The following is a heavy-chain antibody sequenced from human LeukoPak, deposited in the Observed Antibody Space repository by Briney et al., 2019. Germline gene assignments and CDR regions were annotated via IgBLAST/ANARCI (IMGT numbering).Heavy chain of an antibody. CDR2: KQDGSEK. J-gene: IGHJ6*02. V-gene: IGHV3-7*03. Sequence: KQDGSEKYYVDSVKGRFTISRDNAKNSLYLQMNSLRAEDTAVYYCARDRGVAVAGYYGMDVWGQGTTVTVSS. CDR3: ARDRGVAVAGYYGMDV. D-gene: IGHD6-19*01.